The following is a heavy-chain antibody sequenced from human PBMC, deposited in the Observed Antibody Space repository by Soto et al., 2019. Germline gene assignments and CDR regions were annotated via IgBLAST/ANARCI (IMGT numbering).Heavy chain of an antibody. CDR3: AIWYISGWDDWFHL. CDR2: INHSGST. Sequence: SETLSLTCAVYGGSFSGDYWSWIRQPPGKGLEWIGEINHSGSTNYNPSLKSRVTISVDTSKNQFSLKLSSVTAADTAVYYCAIWYISGWDDWFHLWCQGLLVS. CDR1: GGSFSGDY. J-gene: IGHJ5*02. V-gene: IGHV4-34*01. D-gene: IGHD6-19*01.